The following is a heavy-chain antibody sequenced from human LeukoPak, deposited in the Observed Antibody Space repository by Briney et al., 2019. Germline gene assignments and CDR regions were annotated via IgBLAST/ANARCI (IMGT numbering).Heavy chain of an antibody. D-gene: IGHD3-3*01. Sequence: QTGGSLRLSCAASGLAFSSYAMSWVLQAPGKGLEWVSTISVASNTFYADSVKGRFTISRDNSRNTVYLQMTSLRADDTAVYYCADYGVSGVRNNFYWGQGTLVTVSS. J-gene: IGHJ4*02. V-gene: IGHV3-23*01. CDR3: ADYGVSGVRNNFY. CDR2: ISVASNT. CDR1: GLAFSSYA.